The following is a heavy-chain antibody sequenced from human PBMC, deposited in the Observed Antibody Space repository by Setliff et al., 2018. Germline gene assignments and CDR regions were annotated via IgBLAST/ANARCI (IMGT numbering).Heavy chain of an antibody. D-gene: IGHD6-19*01. CDR2: IQKRGSTTT. V-gene: IGHV4-59*01. CDR3: ARDQFSSGWYGPPESYFDC. Sequence: SETLSLTCIVSGDSISGYFWSWIRQAPGKGLEWIGYIQKRGSTTTKYNPSLGSRISMSIDTSKNQFSLQLSSVSDGDTAVYYCARDQFSSGWYGPPESYFDCWGQGTQVTVS. J-gene: IGHJ4*02. CDR1: GDSISGYF.